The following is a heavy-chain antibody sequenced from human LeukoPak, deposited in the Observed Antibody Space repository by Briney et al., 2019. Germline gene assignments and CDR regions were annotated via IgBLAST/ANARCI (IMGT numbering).Heavy chain of an antibody. J-gene: IGHJ4*02. CDR3: AKSGYHYSSGYN. V-gene: IGHV3-7*01. CDR2: IKQDGSEK. Sequence: GGSLGLSCAASGFTLSSYWMSWVRQAPGKGLEWVANIKQDGSEKYYVDSVKGRFTISRDNGKNSLYLQMNSLRAEDTAVYYCAKSGYHYSSGYNWGQGTLVTVSS. D-gene: IGHD3-22*01. CDR1: GFTLSSYW.